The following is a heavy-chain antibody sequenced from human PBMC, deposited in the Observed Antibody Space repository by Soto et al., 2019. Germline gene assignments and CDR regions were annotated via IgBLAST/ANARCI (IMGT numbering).Heavy chain of an antibody. Sequence: ASVKVSCKASGYTFTSSGISWVRQAPGQGLEWMGWISAYHGNTNYAQTLQGSVTMTTDTSTSTDYMELRSLRSDDSAVYNCARDISSRFLVKHLSNFDYWGQGPLVTVSS. J-gene: IGHJ4*02. CDR1: GYTFTSSG. D-gene: IGHD3-3*01. CDR3: ARDISSRFLVKHLSNFDY. CDR2: ISAYHGNT. V-gene: IGHV1-18*01.